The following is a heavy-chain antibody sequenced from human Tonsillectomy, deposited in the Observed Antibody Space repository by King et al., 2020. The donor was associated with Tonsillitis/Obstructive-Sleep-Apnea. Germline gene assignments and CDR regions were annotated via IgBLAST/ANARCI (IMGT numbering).Heavy chain of an antibody. V-gene: IGHV4-59*08. CDR2: IYYSGST. CDR3: ARRVYYYYCYMDV. Sequence: QLQESGPGLVKPSETLSLTCTVSGGSISSYYWSWIRQPPGKGLEWSGYIYYSGSTNYNPSLKSRVTISVDTSKNQFSLKLSSVTAADTAVYYCARRVYYYYCYMDVWGKGTTVTVSS. CDR1: GGSISSYY. J-gene: IGHJ6*03.